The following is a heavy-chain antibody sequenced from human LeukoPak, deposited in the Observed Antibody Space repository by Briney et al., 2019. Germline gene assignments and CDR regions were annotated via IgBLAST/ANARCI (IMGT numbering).Heavy chain of an antibody. V-gene: IGHV3-23*01. J-gene: IGHJ4*02. D-gene: IGHD5-12*01. CDR3: ARAPSGVVARSPDY. Sequence: GGSLRLSCAASGFTFDDYAMHWVRQAPGKGLEWVSAISGSGGSTYYADSVKGRFTISRDNSKNTLYLQMNSLRAEDTAVYYCARAPSGVVARSPDYWGQGTLVTVSS. CDR1: GFTFDDYA. CDR2: ISGSGGST.